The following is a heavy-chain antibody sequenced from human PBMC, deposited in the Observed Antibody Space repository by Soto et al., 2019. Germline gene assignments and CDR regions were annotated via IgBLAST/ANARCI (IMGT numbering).Heavy chain of an antibody. V-gene: IGHV4-59*01. J-gene: IGHJ2*01. Sequence: ASETLSLTCTVSGGSISSYYWSWIRQPPGKGLEWIGYIYYSGSTNYNPSLKSRVTISVDTSKNQFSLKLSSVTAADTAVYYCARVYYDSSGYYRLGANYWYFDLWGRGTLVTVSS. D-gene: IGHD3-22*01. CDR1: GGSISSYY. CDR3: ARVYYDSSGYYRLGANYWYFDL. CDR2: IYYSGST.